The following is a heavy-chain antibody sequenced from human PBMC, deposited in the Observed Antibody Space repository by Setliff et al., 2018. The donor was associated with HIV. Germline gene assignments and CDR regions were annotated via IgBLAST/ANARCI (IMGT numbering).Heavy chain of an antibody. V-gene: IGHV4-39*01. J-gene: IGHJ6*03. CDR1: GGSISSSSYY. Sequence: SETLSLTCTASGGSISSSSYYWGWIRQPPGEGLEWIGSIYYSANTYYNPSLKSRVTIYVDTSKNQFSLKLSSVTAADTAVYYCARHTNAALQFSPWGVMDVLGKGTTVTVSS. CDR3: ARHTNAALQFSPWGVMDV. CDR2: IYYSANT. D-gene: IGHD3-3*01.